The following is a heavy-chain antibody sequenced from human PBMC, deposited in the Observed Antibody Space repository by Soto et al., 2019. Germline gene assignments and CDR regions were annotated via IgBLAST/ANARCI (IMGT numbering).Heavy chain of an antibody. D-gene: IGHD3-3*01. J-gene: IGHJ4*02. CDR3: AKFANGGGSLRFLAWLPYYFDY. CDR1: GFTFSSYA. CDR2: ISGSGGST. V-gene: IGHV3-23*01. Sequence: GGSLRLSCAASGFTFSSYAMSWVRQAPGKGLEWVSAISGSGGSTYYADSVKGRFTISRYDSKNTLYLQMNSLRAEDTAVYYCAKFANGGGSLRFLAWLPYYFDYWGQGTLVTVSS.